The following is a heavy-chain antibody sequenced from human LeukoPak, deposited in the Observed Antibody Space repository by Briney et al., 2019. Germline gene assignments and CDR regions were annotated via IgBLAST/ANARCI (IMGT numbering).Heavy chain of an antibody. CDR2: ISSSSSYI. V-gene: IGHV3-21*01. J-gene: IGHJ5*02. CDR1: GFTFSSYS. Sequence: PGGSLRLSCAASGFTFSSYSMNWVRQAPGKGLEWVSSISSSSSYIYYADSVKGRFTISRDNAKNSLYLQMNSQRAEDTAVYYCARHVQYCSSTSCSGWFDPWGQGTLVTVSS. D-gene: IGHD2-2*01. CDR3: ARHVQYCSSTSCSGWFDP.